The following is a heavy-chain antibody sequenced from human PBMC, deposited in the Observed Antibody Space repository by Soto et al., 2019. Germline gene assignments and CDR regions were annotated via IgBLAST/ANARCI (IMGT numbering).Heavy chain of an antibody. Sequence: PSETLSLTCTVSGGSISSSSYYWGWIRQPPGKGLEWIGSIYYSGSTYYNPSLKSRVTISVDTSKNQFSLKLSSVTAADTAVYYCAREGGGSCYCFDPWGQGTLVTVSS. CDR2: IYYSGST. J-gene: IGHJ5*02. CDR1: GGSISSSSYY. D-gene: IGHD2-15*01. CDR3: AREGGGSCYCFDP. V-gene: IGHV4-39*01.